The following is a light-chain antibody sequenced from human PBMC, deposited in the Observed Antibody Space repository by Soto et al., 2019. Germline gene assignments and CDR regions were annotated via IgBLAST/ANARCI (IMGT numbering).Light chain of an antibody. V-gene: IGLV2-11*01. CDR2: DVS. CDR1: SSDVGGYNY. J-gene: IGLJ2*01. Sequence: QSVLTQPRSVSGSPGQSVTISCTGTSSDVGGYNYVSWYQQHPGKAPKLMIYDVSKRPSGVPDRFSGSKSGNTASLTISGRQDEDEADYYCCSYAGSCTPVVFGGGTKLTVL. CDR3: CSYAGSCTPVV.